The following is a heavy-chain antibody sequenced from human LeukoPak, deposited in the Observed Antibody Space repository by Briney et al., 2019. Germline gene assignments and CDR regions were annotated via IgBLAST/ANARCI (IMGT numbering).Heavy chain of an antibody. CDR1: GFTFNSYG. J-gene: IGHJ5*02. V-gene: IGHV3-30*18. CDR2: ISYDGSDK. D-gene: IGHD2-15*01. Sequence: PGGSLRLSCAASGFTFNSYGMHWVRQAPGKGLEWVTVISYDGSDKYYADSVKGRFTISRDNSKNTLYLQMNSLRAEDTAVYYCAKQWSGGSSLYWFDPWGQGTLVTVSS. CDR3: AKQWSGGSSLYWFDP.